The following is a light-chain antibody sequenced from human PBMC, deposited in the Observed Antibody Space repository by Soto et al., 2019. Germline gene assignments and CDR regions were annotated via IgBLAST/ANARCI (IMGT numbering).Light chain of an antibody. CDR2: KVS. Sequence: DVVMTQSPLSLPVTLGQPSSISCRSSQSLVYSDGNTYLNWFHQRPGQSPRRLIYKVSDRDSGVPDRFSGSGSGTDFTLKISRVEAEDVGVYYCMQDKHWPYTFGQGTMLEIK. CDR3: MQDKHWPYT. CDR1: QSLVYSDGNTY. J-gene: IGKJ2*01. V-gene: IGKV2-30*01.